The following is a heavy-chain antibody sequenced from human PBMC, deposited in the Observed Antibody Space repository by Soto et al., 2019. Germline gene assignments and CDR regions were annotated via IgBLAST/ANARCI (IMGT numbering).Heavy chain of an antibody. J-gene: IGHJ4*02. V-gene: IGHV4-28*01. CDR2: IYYSGSA. CDR3: ASLHDYGDVEVFDY. CDR1: GYSISSSNW. D-gene: IGHD4-17*01. Sequence: SETLSLTCAVSGYSISSSNWWGWIRQPPGKGLEWIGYIYYSGSAYYNPSLKSRVTMSVDTSKNQFSLKLSSVTAVDTAVYYCASLHDYGDVEVFDYWGQGTLVTVSS.